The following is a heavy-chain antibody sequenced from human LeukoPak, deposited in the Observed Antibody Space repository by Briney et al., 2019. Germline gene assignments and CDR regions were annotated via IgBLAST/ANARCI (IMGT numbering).Heavy chain of an antibody. CDR3: ARSAIDAFDI. J-gene: IGHJ3*02. V-gene: IGHV4-59*08. D-gene: IGHD6-25*01. CDR2: IYNSGST. CDR1: VGSISSYY. Sequence: SETLSLTCTVSVGSISSYYWSWIRQPPGKGLECIGDIYNSGSTNYNPSLKSRVSISVDTSKNQFSLKLSSVTAADTAVYYCARSAIDAFDIWGQGTMVTVSS.